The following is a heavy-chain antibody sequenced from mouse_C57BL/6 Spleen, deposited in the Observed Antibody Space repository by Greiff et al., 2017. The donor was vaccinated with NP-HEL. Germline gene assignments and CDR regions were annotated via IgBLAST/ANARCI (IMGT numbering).Heavy chain of an antibody. CDR2: IDPETGGT. CDR1: GYTFTDYE. J-gene: IGHJ2*01. Sequence: QVQLQESGAELVRPGASVTLSCKASGYTFTDYEMHWVKQTPVHGLEWIGAIDPETGGTAYNQKFKGKAILTADKSSSTAYMELRSLTSEDSAVYYCTHWDSYWGQGTTLTVSS. V-gene: IGHV1-15*01. CDR3: THWDSY. D-gene: IGHD4-1*01.